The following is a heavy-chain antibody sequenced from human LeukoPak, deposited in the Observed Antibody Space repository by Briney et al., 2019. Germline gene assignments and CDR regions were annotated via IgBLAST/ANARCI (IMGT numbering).Heavy chain of an antibody. CDR3: ARDTAGYCSGGSCYSVDAFDI. Sequence: SETLSLTCTVSGGSISSSSYYWGWIRQPPGKGLEWIGTIYYSGNTYYNPSLKSRVTISVDTSKNQFSLKLSSATAADTAVYYCARDTAGYCSGGSCYSVDAFDIWGQGTMVTVSS. CDR1: GGSISSSSYY. V-gene: IGHV4-39*07. D-gene: IGHD2-15*01. CDR2: IYYSGNT. J-gene: IGHJ3*02.